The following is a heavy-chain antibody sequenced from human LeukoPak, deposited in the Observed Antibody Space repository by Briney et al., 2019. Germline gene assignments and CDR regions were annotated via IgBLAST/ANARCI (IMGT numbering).Heavy chain of an antibody. CDR1: GFTFNNYA. Sequence: GGSLRLSCAASGFTFNNYAMTWVRQAPGKGLEWVAVISYDGSNKYYADSVKGRFTISRDNSKNTLYLQMNSLRAEDTAVYYCAKDLYCSGGSCYDTPDNNWGQGTLVTVSS. CDR3: AKDLYCSGGSCYDTPDNN. V-gene: IGHV3-30*18. J-gene: IGHJ4*02. CDR2: ISYDGSNK. D-gene: IGHD2-15*01.